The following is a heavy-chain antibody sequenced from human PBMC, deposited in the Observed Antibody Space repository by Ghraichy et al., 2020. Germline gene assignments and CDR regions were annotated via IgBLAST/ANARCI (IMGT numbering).Heavy chain of an antibody. CDR2: IYHSGST. CDR3: AGYDSIPDAFDI. D-gene: IGHD3-22*01. V-gene: IGHV4-30-2*01. Sequence: SETLSLTCAVSGGSISSGGYSWSWIRQPPGKGLEWIGYIYHSGSTYYNPSLKSRVTISVDRSKNQFSLKLSSVTAADTAVYYCAGYDSIPDAFDIWGQGTMVTVSS. J-gene: IGHJ3*02. CDR1: GGSISSGGYS.